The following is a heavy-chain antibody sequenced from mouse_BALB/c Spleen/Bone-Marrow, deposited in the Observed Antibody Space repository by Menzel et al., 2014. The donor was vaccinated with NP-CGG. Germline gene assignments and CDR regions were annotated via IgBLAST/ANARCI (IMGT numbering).Heavy chain of an antibody. CDR3: TRDYRDAMDY. CDR2: IRLKSNNYAT. V-gene: IGHV6-6*02. Sequence: EVKLQESGGGLVQPGGSMKLSCVASGFTSSNYWMNWVRQSPEKGLEWVGEIRLKSNNYATHYAESVKGRFTISRDDSKSSVYLQMNNLRAKDTGIYYCTRDYRDAMDYWGQGTSVTVSS. D-gene: IGHD2-4*01. CDR1: GFTSSNYW. J-gene: IGHJ4*01.